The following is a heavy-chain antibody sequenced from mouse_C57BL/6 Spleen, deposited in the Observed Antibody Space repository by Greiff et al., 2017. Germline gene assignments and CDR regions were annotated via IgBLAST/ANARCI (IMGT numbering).Heavy chain of an antibody. CDR3: TREEFAY. CDR2: IDPETGGT. J-gene: IGHJ3*01. CDR1: GYTFTDYE. V-gene: IGHV1-15*01. Sequence: QVQLQQPGAELVRPGASVTLSCKASGYTFTDYEMHWVKQTPVHGLEWIGAIDPETGGTAYNQKFKGKAILTADKSSSTAYMELRSLTSEDSAVYYCTREEFAYWGQGTLVTVSA.